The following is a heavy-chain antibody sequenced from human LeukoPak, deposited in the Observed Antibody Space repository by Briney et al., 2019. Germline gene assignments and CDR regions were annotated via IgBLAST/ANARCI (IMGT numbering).Heavy chain of an antibody. J-gene: IGHJ4*02. CDR1: GYTFTSYA. Sequence: ASVKVSCKASGYTFTSYAMHWVRQAPGQRLEWMGWINAGNGNTKYSQKFQGRVTITRDTSASTAYMELSGLRSEDTAVYYCARTYYDFWSGYSSPSYYFDYWGQGTLVTVSS. CDR3: ARTYYDFWSGYSSPSYYFDY. D-gene: IGHD3-3*01. V-gene: IGHV1-3*01. CDR2: INAGNGNT.